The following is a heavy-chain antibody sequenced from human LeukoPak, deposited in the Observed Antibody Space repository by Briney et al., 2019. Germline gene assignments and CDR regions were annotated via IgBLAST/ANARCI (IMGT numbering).Heavy chain of an antibody. CDR3: ARLRYKYY. V-gene: IGHV4-34*01. Sequence: SETLSLTCAVYGVSFSGYYWSWIRQPPGKGLEWIGEINHSGSTNYNPSLKSRVTISVDTSKNQFPLKLSSVTAADTAVYYCARLRYKYYWGQGTLVTVSS. D-gene: IGHD1-14*01. CDR2: INHSGST. CDR1: GVSFSGYY. J-gene: IGHJ4*02.